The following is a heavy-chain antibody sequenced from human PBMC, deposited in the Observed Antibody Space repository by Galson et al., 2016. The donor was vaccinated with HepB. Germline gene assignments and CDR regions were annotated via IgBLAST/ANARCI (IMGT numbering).Heavy chain of an antibody. V-gene: IGHV3-53*05. CDR3: ASPLTGLAY. Sequence: SLRLSCAASGFTVSGNYMMWVRQAPGKGLVWVSDIYGSGSKTYADSVEGRFTISRDNSQNTVYLQMNSLRPEDTALYYCASPLTGLAYWGQGTLVAVSS. J-gene: IGHJ4*02. D-gene: IGHD7-27*01. CDR2: IYGSGSK. CDR1: GFTVSGNY.